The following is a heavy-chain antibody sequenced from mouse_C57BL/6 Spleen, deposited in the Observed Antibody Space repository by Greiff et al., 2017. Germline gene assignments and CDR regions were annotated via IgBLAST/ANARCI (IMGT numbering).Heavy chain of an antibody. V-gene: IGHV1-19*01. Sequence: VQLQQSGPVLVKPGASVKMSCKASGYTFTDYYMNWVKQSHGKSLEWIGVINPYNGGTSYNQKFKGKATLTVDKSSSTAYMELNSLTSEDSAVYYCARVVTRYFDYWGQGTTLTVSS. CDR1: GYTFTDYY. J-gene: IGHJ2*01. CDR3: ARVVTRYFDY. D-gene: IGHD1-1*01. CDR2: INPYNGGT.